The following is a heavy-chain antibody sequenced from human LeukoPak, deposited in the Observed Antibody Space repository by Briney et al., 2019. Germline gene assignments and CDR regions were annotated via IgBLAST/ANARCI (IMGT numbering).Heavy chain of an antibody. V-gene: IGHV4-38-2*02. J-gene: IGHJ4*02. CDR3: ARASYYYDSTDY. Sequence: SETLSLTCTVSGCSISSGYYWGWIRQPPGKGLEWIGSIYYSGSTYYNPSLKSRVTISVDMSKNQFSLKLSSVTAADTAVYYCARASYYYDSTDYWGQGTLVTVSS. CDR1: GCSISSGYY. CDR2: IYYSGST. D-gene: IGHD3-22*01.